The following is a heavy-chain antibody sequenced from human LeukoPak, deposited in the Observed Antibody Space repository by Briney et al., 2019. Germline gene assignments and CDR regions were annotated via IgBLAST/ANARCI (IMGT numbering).Heavy chain of an antibody. D-gene: IGHD6-13*01. CDR3: ARAGYSSSWYAQFPFSFDY. V-gene: IGHV4-34*01. Sequence: SETLSLTCAVYGGSFSGYYWSWIRQPPGKGLEWIGEINHSGSTNYNPSLKSQFIISLDTSKNQFSLKLSSVTAADTAVYYCARAGYSSSWYAQFPFSFDYWGQGTLVTVSS. CDR1: GGSFSGYY. J-gene: IGHJ4*02. CDR2: INHSGST.